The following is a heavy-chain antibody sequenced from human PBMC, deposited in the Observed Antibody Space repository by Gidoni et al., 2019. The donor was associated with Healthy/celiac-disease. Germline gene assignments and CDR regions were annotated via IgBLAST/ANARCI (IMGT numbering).Heavy chain of an antibody. Sequence: EVQLLESGGGLVQPGGSLRLSCAASGFTLSSYAMSWVRQAPGKGLEWVSGRSGSCGSTYYADSVKGRFTISRDNSKNTVYLQMNSLRAEDTAVYYCAVLNDDFWSGYYRDLDYWGQGTLVTVSS. CDR2: RSGSCGST. D-gene: IGHD3-3*01. CDR3: AVLNDDFWSGYYRDLDY. CDR1: GFTLSSYA. J-gene: IGHJ4*02. V-gene: IGHV3-23*01.